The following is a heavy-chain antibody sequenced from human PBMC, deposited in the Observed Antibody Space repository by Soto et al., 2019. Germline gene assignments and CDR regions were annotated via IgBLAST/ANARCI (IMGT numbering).Heavy chain of an antibody. CDR2: IYYSGST. CDR1: GGSISSYY. CDR3: ARHTAMGYYDYYGMDV. Sequence: QVQLQESGPGLVKPSETLSLTCTVSGGSISSYYWSWIRQPPGKGLEWIGYIYYSGSTNYNPSLKSRVTISVDTSKNQFSLKLSSVTAADTAVYYCARHTAMGYYDYYGMDVWGQGTTVTVAS. D-gene: IGHD5-18*01. J-gene: IGHJ6*02. V-gene: IGHV4-59*01.